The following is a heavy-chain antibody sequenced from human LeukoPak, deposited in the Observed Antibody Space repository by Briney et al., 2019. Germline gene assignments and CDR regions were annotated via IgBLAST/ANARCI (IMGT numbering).Heavy chain of an antibody. CDR2: IRPSVFDL. J-gene: IGHJ4*02. CDR3: ERDFLWAFDS. CDR1: GFTFSGFR. D-gene: IGHD2/OR15-2a*01. Sequence: GGSLRLSFAASGFTFSGFRLTWVRQAPGKGLEWISNIRPSVFDLSYAASVKGRFPISRASATNSLYLQMDNLEVYDSAVYFCERDFLWAFDSWGQGTMVTVSS. V-gene: IGHV3-48*01.